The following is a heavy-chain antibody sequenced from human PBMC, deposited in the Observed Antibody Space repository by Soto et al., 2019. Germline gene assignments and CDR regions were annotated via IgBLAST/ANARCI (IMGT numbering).Heavy chain of an antibody. J-gene: IGHJ6*01. Sequence: VSVEVCSRASGFTFTGYYIHLVRQAPAQGREWMGWSNPNSGGTNYAKKFQGRVTMTRDTSISTAYMELRRLRSDDTGVYYCVRRVPAAIVSYHDGMDVWGRGSTVNV. V-gene: IGHV1-2*02. CDR3: VRRVPAAIVSYHDGMDV. D-gene: IGHD2-2*02. CDR2: SNPNSGGT. CDR1: GFTFTGYY.